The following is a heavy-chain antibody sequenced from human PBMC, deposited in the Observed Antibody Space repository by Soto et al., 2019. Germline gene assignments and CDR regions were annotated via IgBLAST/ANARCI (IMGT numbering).Heavy chain of an antibody. J-gene: IGHJ6*02. Sequence: PSETLSLTCTVSGGSISSYYWSWIRQPPGKGLEWIGYIYYSGSTNYNPSLKSRVTISVDTSKNQFSLKLSSVTAADTAVYYCASGLDYGDYIHGMDVWGQGTTVPVSS. CDR2: IYYSGST. CDR3: ASGLDYGDYIHGMDV. V-gene: IGHV4-59*01. CDR1: GGSISSYY. D-gene: IGHD4-17*01.